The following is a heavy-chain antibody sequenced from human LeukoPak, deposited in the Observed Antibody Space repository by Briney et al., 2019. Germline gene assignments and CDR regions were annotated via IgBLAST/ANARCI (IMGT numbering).Heavy chain of an antibody. CDR3: ARESGYSSSWLDY. V-gene: IGHV3-66*01. J-gene: IGHJ4*02. Sequence: GESLKISCAASGFTVSSNYMSWVRQAPGKGLEWVSVIYSGGSTYYADSVKGRFTISRDNSKNTLYLQMNSLRAEDTAVYYCARESGYSSSWLDYWGQGTLVTVSS. D-gene: IGHD6-13*01. CDR2: IYSGGST. CDR1: GFTVSSNY.